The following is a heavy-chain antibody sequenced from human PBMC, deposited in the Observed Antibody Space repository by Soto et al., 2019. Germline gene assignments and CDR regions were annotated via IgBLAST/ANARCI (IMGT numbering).Heavy chain of an antibody. Sequence: GGSLRLSCAASGFTFSSYAMSWVRQAPGKGLEWVSAISGSGGSTYYADSVKGRFTISRDNSKNTLYLQMNSLRAEDTAVYYCANLPAAVPNYYYYMDVWGKGTTVTVSS. D-gene: IGHD2-2*01. V-gene: IGHV3-23*01. J-gene: IGHJ6*03. CDR3: ANLPAAVPNYYYYMDV. CDR2: ISGSGGST. CDR1: GFTFSSYA.